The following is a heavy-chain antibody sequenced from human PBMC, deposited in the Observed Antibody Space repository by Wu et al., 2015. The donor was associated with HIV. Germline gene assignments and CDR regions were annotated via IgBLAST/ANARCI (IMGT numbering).Heavy chain of an antibody. CDR1: GVNFISYI. V-gene: IGHV1-69*05. J-gene: IGHJ3*02. D-gene: IGHD1-26*01. Sequence: QVQLVQSGAEVKKPGSSVKVSCKASGVNFISYIISWVRQAPGQGLEWMGGIIPMFGTTNYAQKFLGRVTITTDESTTTVYMELSTLKSEDTAVYYCARDLGNDVFDIWGQGTMVTVSS. CDR3: ARDLGNDVFDI. CDR2: IIPMFGTT.